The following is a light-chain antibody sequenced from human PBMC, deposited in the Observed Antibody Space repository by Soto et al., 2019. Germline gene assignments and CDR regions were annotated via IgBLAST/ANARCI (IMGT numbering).Light chain of an antibody. CDR2: AAS. Sequence: IQLTQSPSSLSASVGDRVTITCRASQGIGSYLAWYQQKPGEAPKLLIFAASTLQSGVPSRFSGSGSGTDFTLTISSLQAEDFATYYCQQLSNYPSTFGGGTKVDSK. J-gene: IGKJ4*01. CDR1: QGIGSY. CDR3: QQLSNYPST. V-gene: IGKV1-9*01.